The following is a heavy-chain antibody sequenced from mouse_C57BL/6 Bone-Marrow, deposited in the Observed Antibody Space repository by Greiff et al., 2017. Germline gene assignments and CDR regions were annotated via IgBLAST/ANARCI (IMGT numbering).Heavy chain of an antibody. V-gene: IGHV1-64*01. CDR3: AREETVVAGFDY. D-gene: IGHD1-1*01. Sequence: VQLQQPGAELVKPGASVTLSCKASGYTFTSYWMHWVKQRPGQGLEWIGMIHPNSGSTNYNEKFKSKATLTVDKSSSTAYMQLSSLTSEDSAVYYCAREETVVAGFDYWGQGTTLTVSS. J-gene: IGHJ2*01. CDR1: GYTFTSYW. CDR2: IHPNSGST.